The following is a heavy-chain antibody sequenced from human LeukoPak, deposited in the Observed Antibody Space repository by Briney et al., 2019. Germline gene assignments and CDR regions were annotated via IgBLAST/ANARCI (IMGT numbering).Heavy chain of an antibody. CDR1: GFTFGDYA. V-gene: IGHV3-49*04. D-gene: IGHD3-22*01. J-gene: IGHJ4*02. CDR2: IRSKAYGGTT. CDR3: AKPSLRIVVRVGAFDY. Sequence: GGSLRLSCTASGFTFGDYAMSWVRQAPGKGLEWVGFIRSKAYGGTTEYAASVKGRFTISRDDSKSIAYLQMNSLKTEDTAVYYCAKPSLRIVVRVGAFDYWGQGALVTVSS.